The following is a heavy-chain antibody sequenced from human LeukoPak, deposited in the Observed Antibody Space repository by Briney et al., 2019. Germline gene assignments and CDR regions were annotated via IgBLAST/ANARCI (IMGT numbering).Heavy chain of an antibody. J-gene: IGHJ4*02. Sequence: GRSLRLSCTASGFTFRTYAMNWVRQAPGKGLEWLSGISGSGNGTYYADSVKGRFIISRDNSKNMVYLQINSLTVEDTATYYCAKRTMSAFDSWGQGTLLIVSS. D-gene: IGHD5-24*01. CDR2: ISGSGNGT. CDR1: GFTFRTYA. CDR3: AKRTMSAFDS. V-gene: IGHV3-23*01.